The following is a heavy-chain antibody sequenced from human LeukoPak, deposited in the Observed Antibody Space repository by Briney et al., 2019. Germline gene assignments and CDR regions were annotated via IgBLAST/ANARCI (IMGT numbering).Heavy chain of an antibody. CDR1: GFTFSSYA. J-gene: IGHJ4*02. CDR2: ISGSGGST. V-gene: IGHV3-23*01. Sequence: PGGSLRLSCAASGFTFSSYAMSWVAQAPGKGLEWVSAISGSGGSTYYADSVKGWFTISRDNSKNTLYLQMNSLRAEDTAVYYCAKYSGWDHYYFDYWGQGTLVTVSS. D-gene: IGHD6-19*01. CDR3: AKYSGWDHYYFDY.